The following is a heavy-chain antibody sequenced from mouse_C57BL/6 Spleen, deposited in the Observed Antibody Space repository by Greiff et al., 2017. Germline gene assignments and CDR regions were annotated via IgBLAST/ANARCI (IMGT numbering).Heavy chain of an antibody. J-gene: IGHJ4*01. CDR1: GYTFTEST. V-gene: IGHV1-62-2*01. CDR2: FYPGSGSI. D-gene: IGHD1-1*01. Sequence: QVQLQQSGAELVKPGASVKLSCTASGYTFTESTIHWVKQRSGQGLEWIGWFYPGSGSIKYNEKFKDKATLTADKSSSTVYMELSRLTSEAAAVYFYSRHEATVVARDAMDDWGQGTSVTVSS. CDR3: SRHEATVVARDAMDD.